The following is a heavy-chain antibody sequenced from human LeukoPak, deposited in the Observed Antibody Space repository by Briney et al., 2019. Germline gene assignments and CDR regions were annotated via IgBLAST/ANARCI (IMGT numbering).Heavy chain of an antibody. V-gene: IGHV5-51*01. CDR3: ARSLPYITMVRGVPNWFDP. J-gene: IGHJ5*02. CDR2: IYPGDSDT. CDR1: GYSFTSYW. Sequence: GESLKISCKGSGYSFTSYWIGWVRPMPGKGLEWMGIIYPGDSDTRYSPSFQGQVTISADKSISTAYLQWSSLKASDTAMYYCARSLPYITMVRGVPNWFDPWGQGTLVTVSS. D-gene: IGHD3-10*01.